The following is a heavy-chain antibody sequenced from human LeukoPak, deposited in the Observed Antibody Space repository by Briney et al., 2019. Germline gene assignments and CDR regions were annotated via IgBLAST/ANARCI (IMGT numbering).Heavy chain of an antibody. D-gene: IGHD3-3*01. CDR2: ISGSGGST. CDR3: AKERAYDFWSGYYTGIDY. J-gene: IGHJ4*02. CDR1: GFTFSSYA. V-gene: IGHV3-23*01. Sequence: GGSLRLSCAASGFTFSSYAMSWVRQAPGKGLEWVSAISGSGGSTYYADSVKGRFTISRDNSKNTLYLQMNSLRAEDTAVYYCAKERAYDFWSGYYTGIDYWGQETLVTVSS.